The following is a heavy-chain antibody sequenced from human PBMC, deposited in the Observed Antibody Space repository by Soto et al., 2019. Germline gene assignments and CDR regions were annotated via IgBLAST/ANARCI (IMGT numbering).Heavy chain of an antibody. CDR3: ARDGCSGGSCYFLY. V-gene: IGHV4-31*03. Sequence: QVQLQESGPGLVKPSQTLSLTCTVSGGSISSGGYYWSWIRQHPGKGLEWIGYIYYSGSTYYNPALKSRVTISVDTSKNQFALKLSSVTAADTAVYYCARDGCSGGSCYFLYLGQGTLVTVSS. CDR2: IYYSGST. CDR1: GGSISSGGYY. J-gene: IGHJ4*02. D-gene: IGHD2-15*01.